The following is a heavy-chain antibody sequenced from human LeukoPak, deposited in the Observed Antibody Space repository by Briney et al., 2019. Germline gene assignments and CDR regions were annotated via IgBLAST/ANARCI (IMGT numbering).Heavy chain of an antibody. Sequence: GGSLRLSCTASGFTFSNAGMNWVRQAPGKGLEWVGRIKTKSEGGTTDYAAPAKGRFTISRDDSKNALFLQMDSLKSDDTAMYYCATEFKELGSFFYFYYMDVWGTGTTVTISS. V-gene: IGHV3-15*01. J-gene: IGHJ6*03. CDR2: IKTKSEGGTT. CDR1: GFTFSNAG. D-gene: IGHD3-10*01. CDR3: ATEFKELGSFFYFYYMDV.